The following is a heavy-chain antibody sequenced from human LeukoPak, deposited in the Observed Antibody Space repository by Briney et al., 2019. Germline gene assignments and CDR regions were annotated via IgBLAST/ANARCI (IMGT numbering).Heavy chain of an antibody. V-gene: IGHV3-48*03. J-gene: IGHJ6*04. CDR3: ARDRITMVRGDGMDV. D-gene: IGHD3-10*01. CDR1: GFTFSSYE. CDR2: ISSSGSTI. Sequence: GGSLSLYCAVSGFTFSSYEMNWVRQAPGTGMEWVSYISSSGSTIYYADSVKGRFTISRDNAKNSLYLQMNSLRAGDTAVYYCARDRITMVRGDGMDVWGKVTTVTVSS.